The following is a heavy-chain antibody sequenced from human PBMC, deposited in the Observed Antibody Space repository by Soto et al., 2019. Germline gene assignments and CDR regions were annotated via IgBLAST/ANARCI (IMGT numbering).Heavy chain of an antibody. CDR1: GYTFTDYY. V-gene: IGHV1-2*02. CDR3: AREPSPPGYRGKWSDFDY. CDR2: VNSKSGGT. J-gene: IGHJ4*02. Sequence: QVHLVQSGPEVKRPGASVQVSCKTSGYTFTDYYLHWVRQAPGQGLEWMGWVNSKSGGTNYAPKFRGGFSMPRDTPLTTAYIDLTGLSSDDTAVFYGAREPSPPGYRGKWSDFDYWGLGTLVPVSS. D-gene: IGHD1-26*01.